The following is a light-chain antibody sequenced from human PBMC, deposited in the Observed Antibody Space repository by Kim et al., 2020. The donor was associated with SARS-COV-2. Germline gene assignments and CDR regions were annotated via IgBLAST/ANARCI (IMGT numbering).Light chain of an antibody. J-gene: IGKJ1*01. Sequence: PGGRATLSCRANQSISTHLAWYQQTPGQAPRLLSYQASTRASGIPARFSGSGSGTEFTLTISSLQSEDFAVYYCQQYNNWPLTWTFGQGTKVDIK. V-gene: IGKV3-15*01. CDR3: QQYNNWPLTWT. CDR1: QSISTH. CDR2: QAS.